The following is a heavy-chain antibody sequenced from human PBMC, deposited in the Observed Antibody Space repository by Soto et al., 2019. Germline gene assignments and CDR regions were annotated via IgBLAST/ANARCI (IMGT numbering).Heavy chain of an antibody. CDR3: AKLLGGSSHYDALDI. J-gene: IGHJ3*02. Sequence: GGSLRLSCVASGFAFSDTAMTWARHAQGQGPEGVSSISGDKTHYADSVKGRFSISRDNSKNTLYLQMDSLRAENTDLYYCAKLLGGSSHYDALDIWGQGTLVTVSS. CDR2: ISGDKT. CDR1: GFAFSDTA. D-gene: IGHD3-3*01. V-gene: IGHV3-23*01.